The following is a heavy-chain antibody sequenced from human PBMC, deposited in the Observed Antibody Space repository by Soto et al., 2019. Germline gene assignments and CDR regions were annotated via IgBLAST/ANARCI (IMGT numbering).Heavy chain of an antibody. V-gene: IGHV4-61*08. CDR3: ARGGCSGGSCQALDY. J-gene: IGHJ4*02. CDR1: GGSISSGGYS. CDR2: IYYSGST. D-gene: IGHD2-15*01. Sequence: SETLSLTCAVAGGSISSGGYSWSWIRQPPGKGLEWIGYIYYSGSTNYNASLKSRVTMSIDTSKNQFSLKLNSVTAADTAVYFCARGGCSGGSCQALDYPGPGTQVTVSS.